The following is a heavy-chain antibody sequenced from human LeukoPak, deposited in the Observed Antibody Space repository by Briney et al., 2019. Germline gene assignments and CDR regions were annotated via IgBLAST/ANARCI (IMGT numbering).Heavy chain of an antibody. D-gene: IGHD5-18*01. CDR2: IYPGDSNT. CDR1: GYSFTSYW. J-gene: IGHJ4*02. CDR3: ARQKTAMVLRFDY. Sequence: GESLKISCKGSGYSFTSYWIGWVRQMPGKGLEWMGIIYPGDSNTRYSPSFQGQVTISADKSISTAYLQWSSLKASDTAMYYCARQKTAMVLRFDYWGQGTLVTVSS. V-gene: IGHV5-51*01.